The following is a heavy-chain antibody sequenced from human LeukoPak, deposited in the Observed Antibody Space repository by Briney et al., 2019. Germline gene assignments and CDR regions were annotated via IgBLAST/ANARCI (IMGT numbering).Heavy chain of an antibody. CDR2: INHSGST. CDR3: ARVDGYSYGSYYYYYYGMDV. D-gene: IGHD5-18*01. J-gene: IGHJ6*02. V-gene: IGHV4-34*01. Sequence: SETLSLTCAVYGGSFSGYYWSWIRQPPGKGLEWIGEINHSGSTNYNPSLKSLVTISVDTSKNQFSLKLSSVTAADTAVYYCARVDGYSYGSYYYYYYGMDVWGQGTTVTVSS. CDR1: GGSFSGYY.